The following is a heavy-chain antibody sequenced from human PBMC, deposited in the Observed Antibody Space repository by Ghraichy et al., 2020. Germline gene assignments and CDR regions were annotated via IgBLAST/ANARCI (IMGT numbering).Heavy chain of an antibody. Sequence: IGEINHSGSTNKNPPLKSRVNISVDTSKNQFSLKLSSVTAADTAVYYCARARGSGSYYTYWYFDLWG. D-gene: IGHD3-10*01. CDR3: ARARGSGSYYTYWYFDL. J-gene: IGHJ2*01. V-gene: IGHV4-34*01. CDR2: INHSGST.